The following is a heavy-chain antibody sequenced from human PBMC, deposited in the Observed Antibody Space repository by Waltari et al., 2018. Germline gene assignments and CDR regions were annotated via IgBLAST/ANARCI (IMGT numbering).Heavy chain of an antibody. CDR3: ARVGATDLPYFYGMDV. Sequence: EMQLLESGGDLVQPGGSLRLPCGASGTPFGAYWVAWVRQAPGEGLEWVANIKQDGSEKNYMDSVKGRFTISRDNAKKSLYLEMNNLRVEDTAVYYCARVGATDLPYFYGMDVWGQGTTVTVSS. D-gene: IGHD1-26*01. V-gene: IGHV3-7*01. J-gene: IGHJ6*02. CDR1: GTPFGAYW. CDR2: IKQDGSEK.